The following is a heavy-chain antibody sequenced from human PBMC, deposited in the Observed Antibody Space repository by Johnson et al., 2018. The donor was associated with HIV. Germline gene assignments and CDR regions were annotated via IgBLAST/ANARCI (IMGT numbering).Heavy chain of an antibody. Sequence: VESGGGVVQPGRSLRLSCAASGFTFSSYAMHWVRQAPGKGLEWVAVISYDGSNKYYADSVKGRFTISRDNAKNSLYLQMNSLRAEDTAVYYCAREYEAFDIWGQGTMVTVSS. V-gene: IGHV3-30-3*01. CDR1: GFTFSSYA. CDR3: AREYEAFDI. J-gene: IGHJ3*02. CDR2: ISYDGSNK.